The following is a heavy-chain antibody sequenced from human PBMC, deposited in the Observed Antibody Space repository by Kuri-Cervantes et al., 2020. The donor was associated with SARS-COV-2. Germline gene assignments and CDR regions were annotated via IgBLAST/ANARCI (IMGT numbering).Heavy chain of an antibody. CDR2: ISAYNGNT. V-gene: IGHV1-18*01. CDR3: AAVPAAMMYWYFDL. D-gene: IGHD2-2*01. CDR1: GYTFTSYG. J-gene: IGHJ2*01. Sequence: ASVKVSCKASGYTFTSYGISWVRQAPGQGLEWMGWISAYNGNTNYAQKLQGRVTMTTDTSSSTAYMELSSLRSEDTAVYYCAAVPAAMMYWYFDLWGRGTLVTDSS.